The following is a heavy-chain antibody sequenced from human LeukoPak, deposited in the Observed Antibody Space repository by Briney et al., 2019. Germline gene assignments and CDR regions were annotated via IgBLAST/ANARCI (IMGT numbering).Heavy chain of an antibody. Sequence: PGESLKISCKGSGYSFTSYWIGWVRQMPGKGLEWMGIIYPGDSDTRYSPSFQGQVTISADKSISTAYLQWSSLKASDTAMYYCARHPHGGYCSGGSCLRTDYYYYMDVWGKGTTVTVSS. CDR1: GYSFTSYW. CDR3: ARHPHGGYCSGGSCLRTDYYYYMDV. D-gene: IGHD2-15*01. J-gene: IGHJ6*03. V-gene: IGHV5-51*01. CDR2: IYPGDSDT.